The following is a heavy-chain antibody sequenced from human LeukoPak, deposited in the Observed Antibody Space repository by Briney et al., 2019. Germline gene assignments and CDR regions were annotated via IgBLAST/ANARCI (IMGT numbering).Heavy chain of an antibody. CDR2: ISYDGSNK. CDR3: ARDPTHKSGVWDY. J-gene: IGHJ4*02. D-gene: IGHD2-15*01. CDR1: GFTFSSYA. V-gene: IGHV3-30-3*01. Sequence: GRSLRLSCAASGFTFSSYAMHWVRQAPGKGLEWVAVISYDGSNKYYADSVKGRFTISRDNSKNTLYLQMNSLRAEDTAVYYCARDPTHKSGVWDYWGQGTLVTVSS.